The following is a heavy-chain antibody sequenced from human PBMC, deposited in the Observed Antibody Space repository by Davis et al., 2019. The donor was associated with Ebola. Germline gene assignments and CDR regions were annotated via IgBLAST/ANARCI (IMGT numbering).Heavy chain of an antibody. CDR2: IWYDGSNK. CDR1: GFTFSSYG. V-gene: IGHV3-33*01. Sequence: GESLKISCAASGFTFSSYGMHWVRQAPGKGLEWVAVIWYDGSNKYYADSVKGRFTISRDNSKNTLYLQMNSLRAEDTAVYYCARDSPLIVVVTPHYGMDVWGQGTTVTVSS. D-gene: IGHD3-22*01. J-gene: IGHJ6*02. CDR3: ARDSPLIVVVTPHYGMDV.